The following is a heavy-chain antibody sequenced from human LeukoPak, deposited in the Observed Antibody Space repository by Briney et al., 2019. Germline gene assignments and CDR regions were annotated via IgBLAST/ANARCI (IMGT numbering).Heavy chain of an antibody. D-gene: IGHD1-26*01. CDR2: IYSSGST. V-gene: IGHV4-4*07. Sequence: SETLSLTCTVSGGSISNYWNWIRQPAGKGLEWIGRIYSSGSTNYNPSPKSRVTMSVDTSKNQFSLNLTSVTAADTAVYYCANGANSGSYFEDWGQGTLVTVSS. CDR1: GGSISNY. CDR3: ANGANSGSYFED. J-gene: IGHJ4*02.